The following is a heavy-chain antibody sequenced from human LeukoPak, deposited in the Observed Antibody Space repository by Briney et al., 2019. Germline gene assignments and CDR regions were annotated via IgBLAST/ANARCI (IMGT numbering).Heavy chain of an antibody. CDR3: ARSSDDYVWGSYRSDKYYFDY. Sequence: SETLSLTCTVSGGSISSYYWSWIRQPPGKGLEWIGYIYYSGSTYYNPSLKSRVTISVDTSKNQFSLKLSSVTAADTAVYYCARSSDDYVWGSYRSDKYYFDYWGQGTLVTVSS. CDR2: IYYSGST. J-gene: IGHJ4*02. V-gene: IGHV4-59*12. D-gene: IGHD3-16*02. CDR1: GGSISSYY.